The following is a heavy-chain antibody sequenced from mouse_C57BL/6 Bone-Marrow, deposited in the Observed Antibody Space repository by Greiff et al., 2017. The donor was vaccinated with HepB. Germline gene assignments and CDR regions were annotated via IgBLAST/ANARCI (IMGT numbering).Heavy chain of an antibody. D-gene: IGHD2-4*01. CDR2: IRLKSDNYAT. CDR3: TYYDYDEERYAMDY. Sequence: EVNVVESGGGLVQPGGSMKLSCVASGFTFSNYWMNWVRQSPEKGLEWVAQIRLKSDNYATHYAESVKGRFTISRDDSKSSVYLQMNNLRAEDTGIYYCTYYDYDEERYAMDYWGQGTSVTVSS. V-gene: IGHV6-3*01. J-gene: IGHJ4*01. CDR1: GFTFSNYW.